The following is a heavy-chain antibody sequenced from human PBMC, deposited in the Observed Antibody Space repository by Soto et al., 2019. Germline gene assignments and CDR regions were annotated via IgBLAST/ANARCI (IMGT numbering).Heavy chain of an antibody. CDR3: ARALFGLLVRDGMDV. V-gene: IGHV4-30-4*01. Sequence: QVQLQESGPGLVKPSQTLSLTCTVSGGSISSGDSYWTWIRQPPGKGLEWIGYIYYTGSTHYNPSLEGRVSISVDASKNQFSLKLTSVTAADTALYYCARALFGLLVRDGMDVWGQGTTVTVSS. D-gene: IGHD2-2*01. J-gene: IGHJ6*02. CDR1: GGSISSGDSY. CDR2: IYYTGST.